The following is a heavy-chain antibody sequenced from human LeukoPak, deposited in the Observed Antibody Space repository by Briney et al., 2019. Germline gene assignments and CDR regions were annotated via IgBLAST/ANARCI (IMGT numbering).Heavy chain of an antibody. CDR2: ISSSSGTI. V-gene: IGHV3-48*01. CDR3: AREKTYYDFWSGYLDY. J-gene: IGHJ4*02. Sequence: GGSLRLSCAASGFTFVTYSMNWVRQAPGKGLEWVSYISSSSGTIYQADSVKGRFTISRDNAKNSLYLQMNSLRAEDTAVYYCAREKTYYDFWSGYLDYWGQGTLVTVSS. CDR1: GFTFVTYS. D-gene: IGHD3-3*01.